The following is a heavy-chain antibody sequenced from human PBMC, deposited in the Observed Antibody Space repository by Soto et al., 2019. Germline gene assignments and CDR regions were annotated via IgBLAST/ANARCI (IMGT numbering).Heavy chain of an antibody. J-gene: IGHJ4*02. CDR3: ARRISARTYHFDY. Sequence: SETLSLTCAVSGGSITTVGYSWSWIRQPPGKGLEWIGYIFHSGISYSNPSLKGRVTMSVDGSKNRFSLRLSSVTAADTAVYYCARRISARTYHFDYWGQGTLVTVSS. CDR1: GGSITTVGYS. D-gene: IGHD6-6*01. CDR2: IFHSGIS. V-gene: IGHV4-30-2*01.